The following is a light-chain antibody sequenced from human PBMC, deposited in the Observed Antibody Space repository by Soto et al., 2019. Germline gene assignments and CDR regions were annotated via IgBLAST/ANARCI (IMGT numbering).Light chain of an antibody. V-gene: IGKV4-1*01. CDR2: WAS. Sequence: DIVMTQSPDSLAVSLGERATIDCKSSQRVLYSSNNKSYLAWYQQKPGQSPKLLIYWASNRESGVPDRFSGSGSGTDFTLSISSLQAEDVAVYYCHEYYCTPLTFGGGTKVEIK. CDR1: QRVLYSSNNKSY. J-gene: IGKJ4*01. CDR3: HEYYCTPLT.